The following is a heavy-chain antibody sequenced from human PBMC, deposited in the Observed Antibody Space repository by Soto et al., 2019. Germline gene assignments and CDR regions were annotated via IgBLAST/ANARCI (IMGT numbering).Heavy chain of an antibody. CDR2: IWYDGSNK. Sequence: PGGSLRLSCAASGFTFSSYGMHWVRQAPGKGLEWVAVIWYDGSNKYYADSVKGRFTISRDNSKNTLYLQMNSLRAEDTAVYYCAREWGYCSGGSCPDAFDIWGQGTMVTVSS. J-gene: IGHJ3*02. D-gene: IGHD2-15*01. CDR3: AREWGYCSGGSCPDAFDI. CDR1: GFTFSSYG. V-gene: IGHV3-33*01.